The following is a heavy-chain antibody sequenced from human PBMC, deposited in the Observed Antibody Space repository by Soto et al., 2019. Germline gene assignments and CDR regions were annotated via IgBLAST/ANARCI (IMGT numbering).Heavy chain of an antibody. Sequence: QVQLVQSGAEVKKPGSSVKVSCKASGGTFSSYIITWVRQAPGQGLEWMGRIIPILGTVNYAQKFQGRVSITADTATSTAYLSLSSLLAENMAVYFCATGGGGNWVDPWGQGTRVTVSS. J-gene: IGHJ5*02. D-gene: IGHD3-10*01. CDR2: IIPILGTV. CDR1: GGTFSSYI. CDR3: ATGGGGNWVDP. V-gene: IGHV1-69*08.